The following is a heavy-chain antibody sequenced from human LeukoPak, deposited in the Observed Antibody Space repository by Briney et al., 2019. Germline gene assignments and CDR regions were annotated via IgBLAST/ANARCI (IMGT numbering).Heavy chain of an antibody. CDR2: ISAYNGNT. Sequence: ASVKVSCKASGYTFTSYGISWVRQAPGQGLEWMGWISAYNGNTNYAQKLQGRVTMTTDTSTSTAYMELRSLRSDDTAVYYCARVKAGYSSGWSRGGAFDIWGQGTMATVSS. V-gene: IGHV1-18*01. J-gene: IGHJ3*02. CDR3: ARVKAGYSSGWSRGGAFDI. CDR1: GYTFTSYG. D-gene: IGHD6-19*01.